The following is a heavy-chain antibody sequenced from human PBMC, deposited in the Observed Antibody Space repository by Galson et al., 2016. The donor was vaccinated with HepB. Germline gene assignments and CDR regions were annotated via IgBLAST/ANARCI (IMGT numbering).Heavy chain of an antibody. CDR3: ARPFYGEYYYFDY. CDR2: INPSGGGT. Sequence: SVKVSCKASGYTFSGFYIHWVRQAPGQGLEWMGVINPSGGGTSYAQKFQGRVSMTSDTSTSTVYMQLISLRSEDTAVYCCARPFYGEYYYFDYWGQGTLVIVSS. V-gene: IGHV1-46*01. D-gene: IGHD4-17*01. J-gene: IGHJ4*02. CDR1: GYTFSGFY.